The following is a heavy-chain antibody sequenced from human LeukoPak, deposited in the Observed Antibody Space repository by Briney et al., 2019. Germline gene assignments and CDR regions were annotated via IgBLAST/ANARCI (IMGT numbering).Heavy chain of an antibody. CDR2: IYHSGDT. V-gene: IGHV4-30-2*01. CDR1: GGSITSGNYY. Sequence: SETLSLTCTVSGGSITSGNYYWSWIRQAPGRGLEWIGYIYHSGDTYSNPSLKGRATVSMDRSKDQFSLNLSSVTAADTAVYYAGWQWLVPGVDPWGQGTLVTVSS. J-gene: IGHJ5*02. D-gene: IGHD6-19*01. CDR3: GWQWLVPGVDP.